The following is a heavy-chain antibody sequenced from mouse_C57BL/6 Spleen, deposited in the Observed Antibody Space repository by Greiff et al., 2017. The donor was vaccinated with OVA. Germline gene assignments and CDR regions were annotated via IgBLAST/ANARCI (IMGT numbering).Heavy chain of an antibody. CDR2: IDPSDSET. V-gene: IGHV1-52*01. CDR1: GYTFTSYW. CDR3: ARSDYYGSSLYYFDY. J-gene: IGHJ2*01. Sequence: QVQLQQPGAELVRPGSSVKLSCKASGYTFTSYWMHWVKQRPIQGLEWIGNIDPSDSETHYNQKFKDKATLTVDKSSSTAYMQLSILTSEDSAVYYCARSDYYGSSLYYFDYWGQGTTLTVSS. D-gene: IGHD1-1*01.